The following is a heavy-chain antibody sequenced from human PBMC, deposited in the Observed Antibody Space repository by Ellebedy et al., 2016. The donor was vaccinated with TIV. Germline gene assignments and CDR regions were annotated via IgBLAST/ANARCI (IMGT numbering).Heavy chain of an antibody. V-gene: IGHV3-30*02. D-gene: IGHD3-10*01. Sequence: GESLKISCAASGFTFSAYGMHWVRQAPGKGLEWVTYIRYDRSNKYYADSVKGRFTISRDNSKNTLFLEMNSLRAEDTAIYYCAGLWFGDSPRDNSDYWGRGTLVTVSS. J-gene: IGHJ4*02. CDR1: GFTFSAYG. CDR3: AGLWFGDSPRDNSDY. CDR2: IRYDRSNK.